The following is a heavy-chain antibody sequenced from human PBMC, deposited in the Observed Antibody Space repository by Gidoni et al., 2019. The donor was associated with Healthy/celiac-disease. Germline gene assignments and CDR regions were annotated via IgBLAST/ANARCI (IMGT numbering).Heavy chain of an antibody. Sequence: VQLLEAGGGLVQPGGSLRLSCAASGFTCSSYAMSWVRQDPGKGLEWFSALSGSGGSTYYADSVKGRFPISSDNSKNTLYLHMNSLRAEDTAVYYCAKAIMLGYCSGGSCSHDYGMDVWGQGTTVTVSS. J-gene: IGHJ6*02. CDR2: LSGSGGST. CDR3: AKAIMLGYCSGGSCSHDYGMDV. V-gene: IGHV3-23*01. CDR1: GFTCSSYA. D-gene: IGHD2-15*01.